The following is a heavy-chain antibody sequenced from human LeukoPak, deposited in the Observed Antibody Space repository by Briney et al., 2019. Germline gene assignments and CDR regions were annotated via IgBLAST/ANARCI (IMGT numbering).Heavy chain of an antibody. J-gene: IGHJ6*03. CDR3: ARQRRYSSSKYYYYMDV. CDR1: GGSFSGYY. CDR2: INHSGST. D-gene: IGHD6-13*01. Sequence: PSETLSLTCAVYGGSFSGYYWSWIRQPPGKGLEWIGEINHSGSTNYNPSLKSRVTISVDTSKNQFSLKLSSVTAADTAVYYCARQRRYSSSKYYYYMDVWGKGTTVTISS. V-gene: IGHV4-34*01.